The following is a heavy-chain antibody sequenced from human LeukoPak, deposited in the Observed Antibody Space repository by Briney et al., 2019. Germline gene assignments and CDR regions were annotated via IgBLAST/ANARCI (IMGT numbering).Heavy chain of an antibody. V-gene: IGHV1-8*01. CDR1: GYTFTSFD. CDR2: MNYNSGNT. CDR3: ARGRSRDGTTTIFGVVIWRAGLDYYMDV. D-gene: IGHD3-3*01. Sequence: ASVKVSCKASGYTFTSFDINWVRQATGQGLEWMGWMNYNSGNTGYAQKFQGRVTITRNTSISTAYMELSSLRSEDTAVYYCARGRSRDGTTTIFGVVIWRAGLDYYMDVWGKGTTVTVSS. J-gene: IGHJ6*03.